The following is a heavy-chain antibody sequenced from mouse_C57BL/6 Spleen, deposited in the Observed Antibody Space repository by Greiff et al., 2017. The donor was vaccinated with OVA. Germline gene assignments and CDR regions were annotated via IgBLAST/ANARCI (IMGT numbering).Heavy chain of an antibody. J-gene: IGHJ3*01. D-gene: IGHD2-4*01. CDR3: AKGEYDYDDGSSFAY. V-gene: IGHV5-17*01. Sequence: EVKLVESGGGLVKPGGSLKLSCAASGFTFSDYGMHWVRQAPEKGLEWVAYISSGSSTIYYADPVKGRFTISRDNAKYTLFLQMTSLRFDDTAMYYCAKGEYDYDDGSSFAYWGQGTLVTVSA. CDR1: GFTFSDYG. CDR2: ISSGSSTI.